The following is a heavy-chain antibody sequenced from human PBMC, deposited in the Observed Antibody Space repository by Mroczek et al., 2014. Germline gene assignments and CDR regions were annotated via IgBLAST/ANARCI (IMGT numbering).Heavy chain of an antibody. J-gene: IGHJ6*02. CDR2: MYYTGET. D-gene: IGHD1/OR15-1a*01. CDR1: CFRQLFTY. Sequence: VQLQGVRAPGTGEAFRETLSLTCSGLWCFRQLFTYWSWIRQPPGKGLEWIGYMYYTGETHYNSSLQSRVTMSIDTPKRQLSLTLRSVTAADTAIYYCARQPFAVRTIPATRGLPRRKNYWYDGLDVWGPGTTVTASS. V-gene: IGHV4-59*08. CDR3: ARQPFAVRTIPATRGLPRRKNYWYDGLDV.